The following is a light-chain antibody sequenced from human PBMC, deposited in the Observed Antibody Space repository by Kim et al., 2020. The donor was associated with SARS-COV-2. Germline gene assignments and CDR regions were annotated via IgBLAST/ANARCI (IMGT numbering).Light chain of an antibody. CDR1: FSNLGRNT. J-gene: IGLJ3*02. Sequence: QSVLTQPPSASGTPGQRVTISCSGTFSNLGRNTVNWYHQVPGTAPQLLIYNNIKRPSGVPDRFSGSKSYTSASLAITGLRSDDEGDYSCASWDDTLNGWVFGGGTQLTVL. V-gene: IGLV1-44*01. CDR3: ASWDDTLNGWV. CDR2: NNI.